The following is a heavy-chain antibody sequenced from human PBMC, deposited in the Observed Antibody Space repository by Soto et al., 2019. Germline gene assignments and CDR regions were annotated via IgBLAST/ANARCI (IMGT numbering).Heavy chain of an antibody. J-gene: IGHJ5*02. CDR2: IYYSGST. CDR1: GGSISSGGYY. Sequence: SETLSLTCTVSGGSISSGGYYWSWIRQHPGKGLEWIGYIYYSGSTYYNPSLKSRVTISVDTSKNQFSLKLSSVTAADTAVYYCARDLGDFWSGYRSWFDPWGQGTLVTVSS. V-gene: IGHV4-31*03. D-gene: IGHD3-3*01. CDR3: ARDLGDFWSGYRSWFDP.